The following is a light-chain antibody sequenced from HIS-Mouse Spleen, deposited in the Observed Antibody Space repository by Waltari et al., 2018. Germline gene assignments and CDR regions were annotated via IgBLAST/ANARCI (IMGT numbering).Light chain of an antibody. CDR1: SSNIGSNY. V-gene: IGLV1-47*01. CDR2: RNN. Sequence: QSVLTQPPSASGTPGPRVTISCSGSSSNIGSNYVSWYQQPPGTAPKLLIYRNNQRPSGFPDRFSGSKSGTSASLAISGLRSEDEADYYCAAWDDSLSGPVFGGGTKLTVL. J-gene: IGLJ3*02. CDR3: AAWDDSLSGPV.